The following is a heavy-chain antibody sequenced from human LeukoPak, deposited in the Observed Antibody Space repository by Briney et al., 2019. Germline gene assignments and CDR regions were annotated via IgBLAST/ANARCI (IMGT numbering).Heavy chain of an antibody. J-gene: IGHJ4*02. D-gene: IGHD3-10*01. Sequence: ASVKVSCKASGYTFTNYDINWARQATGQGLEWMGWVNPNSGNTGYAQRFQGRVTMTRNTSISTTYMELSSLRSDDTAVYYCARGLKVRGAIEWGIDYWGQGTLVTVSS. CDR1: GYTFTNYD. CDR3: ARGLKVRGAIEWGIDY. CDR2: VNPNSGNT. V-gene: IGHV1-8*01.